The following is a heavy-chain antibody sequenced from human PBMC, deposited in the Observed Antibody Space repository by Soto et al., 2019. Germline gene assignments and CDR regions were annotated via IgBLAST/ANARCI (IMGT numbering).Heavy chain of an antibody. J-gene: IGHJ4*02. CDR3: ARRTSSGYYRYFDS. CDR1: GGTFSNSP. CDR2: TIPTFNTG. D-gene: IGHD3-22*01. V-gene: IGHV1-69*06. Sequence: QVQLVQSGAEVKKPGSSVKVSCKASGGTFSNSPISWVRQAPEQGLEWMGGTIPTFNTGNYAQKFQGRLTITADKSTNTAYMELSSLRSEDTAVYYCARRTSSGYYRYFDSWGQGTLVTVSS.